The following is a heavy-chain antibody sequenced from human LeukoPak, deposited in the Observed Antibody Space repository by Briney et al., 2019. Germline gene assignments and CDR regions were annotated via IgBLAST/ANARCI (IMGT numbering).Heavy chain of an antibody. V-gene: IGHV3-48*01. Sequence: GRSMTPSCAASEFTSSRYSMNWVRQAPRKVLEWVSYISSSSSTIYYADSVKGRFTISRDNAKNSLYLQMNSLRAEDTAVYYCARDKGAARGYWGQGTLVTVSS. CDR1: EFTSSRYS. J-gene: IGHJ4*02. D-gene: IGHD6-13*01. CDR2: ISSSSSTI. CDR3: ARDKGAARGY.